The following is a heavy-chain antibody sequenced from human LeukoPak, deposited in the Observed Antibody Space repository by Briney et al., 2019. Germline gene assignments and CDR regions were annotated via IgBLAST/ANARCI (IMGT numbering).Heavy chain of an antibody. CDR2: IYHSGST. J-gene: IGHJ6*03. CDR3: ARRLGRKFGERFYYYHYLDV. CDR1: GGSFSGYY. Sequence: PSETLSLPCAVYGGSFSGYYWSWIRQPTGKGLEWIGEIYHSGSTKYHPSLKNQVTISVDTSKNQFSLKLSSVTAADTAVYYCARRLGRKFGERFYYYHYLDVWVKGTTVTISS. V-gene: IGHV4-34*01. D-gene: IGHD3-10*01.